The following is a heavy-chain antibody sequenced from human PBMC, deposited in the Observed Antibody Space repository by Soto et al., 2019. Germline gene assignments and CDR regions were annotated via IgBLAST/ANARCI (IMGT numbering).Heavy chain of an antibody. CDR2: LDAEDGET. J-gene: IGHJ5*01. D-gene: IGHD2-2*01. CDR1: GYSLSDLS. CDR3: ATLPPTIERTPAAIWSFDS. V-gene: IGHV1-24*01. Sequence: GASVKVSCKVSGYSLSDLSIHWVRQAPGKGLEWMGGLDAEDGETNYAQKLQGRGTMTEDTSTDTAYMELSSLTSEDTAMYYCATLPPTIERTPAAIWSFDSWGQGPLVTVSS.